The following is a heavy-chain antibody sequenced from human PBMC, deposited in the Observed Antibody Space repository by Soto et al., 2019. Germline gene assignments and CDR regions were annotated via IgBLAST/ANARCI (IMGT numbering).Heavy chain of an antibody. CDR2: IYSGGET. V-gene: IGHV3-66*01. CDR3: ARMKYCPSTTCFDY. Sequence: PGGSLRLSCAASGFTVGISYMTWVRQVPGRGLEWVSIIYSGGETYYAASVKGRFTISRDNSKNTLFLQMSSLRAEDTGVYYCARMKYCPSTTCFDYWGQGTLVTVSS. CDR1: GFTVGISY. J-gene: IGHJ4*02. D-gene: IGHD2-2*01.